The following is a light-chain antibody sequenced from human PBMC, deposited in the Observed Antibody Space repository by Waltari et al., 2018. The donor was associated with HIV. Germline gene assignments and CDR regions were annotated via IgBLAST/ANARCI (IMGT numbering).Light chain of an antibody. J-gene: IGLJ2*01. CDR1: SSNIGAGYD. V-gene: IGLV1-40*01. CDR2: NNT. Sequence: QSVLTQPPSVPGAPGQRVTISCTGTSSNIGAGYDVHWYPQFPGSVPRLLIYNNTNRPSGVPDRFSGSKSGTSASLAISGLQAEDEADYYCQSYDSSLKVIFGGGTKVTVL. CDR3: QSYDSSLKVI.